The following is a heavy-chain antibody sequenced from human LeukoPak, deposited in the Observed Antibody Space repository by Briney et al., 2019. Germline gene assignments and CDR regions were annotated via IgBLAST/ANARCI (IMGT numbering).Heavy chain of an antibody. CDR3: ASLEGGSYGGPDY. J-gene: IGHJ4*02. CDR1: GGSISSSNW. CDR2: IYHSGST. D-gene: IGHD1-26*01. Sequence: SETLSLTCAVSGGSISSSNWWSWVRQPPGKGLEWIGEIYHSGSTNYNPSLKSRVTISVDKSKNQFSLKLSPVTAADTAVYYCASLEGGSYGGPDYWGQGTLVTVSS. V-gene: IGHV4-4*02.